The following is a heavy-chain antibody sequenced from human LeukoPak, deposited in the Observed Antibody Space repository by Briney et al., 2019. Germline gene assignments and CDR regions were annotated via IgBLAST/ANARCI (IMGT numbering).Heavy chain of an antibody. D-gene: IGHD1-26*01. CDR2: FDPEDGET. J-gene: IGHJ4*02. CDR1: GYTLTELS. V-gene: IGHV1-24*01. Sequence: GSVKVSCKVSGYTLTELSMHWVRQAPGKGLEWMGGFDPEDGETIYAQKFQGRVTMTEDTSTDTAYMELSSLRSDDTAVYYCARDGISGSYAFDYWGQGTLVTVSS. CDR3: ARDGISGSYAFDY.